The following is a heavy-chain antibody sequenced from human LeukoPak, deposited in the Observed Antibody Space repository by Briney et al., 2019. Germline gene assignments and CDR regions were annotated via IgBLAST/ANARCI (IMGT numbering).Heavy chain of an antibody. CDR2: MYYSGST. J-gene: IGHJ3*02. CDR3: ARGGSIVGTTPHDTFDI. Sequence: SQTLSLTCAVSGASISNYYCSWIRQPPGTGLDWIAYMYYSGSTNYNPSLKSRVTISLDTSKNPFSLKLSSVTAADTAVYYCARGGSIVGTTPHDTFDIWGQGTTVTVSS. CDR1: GASISNYY. D-gene: IGHD1-26*01. V-gene: IGHV4-59*01.